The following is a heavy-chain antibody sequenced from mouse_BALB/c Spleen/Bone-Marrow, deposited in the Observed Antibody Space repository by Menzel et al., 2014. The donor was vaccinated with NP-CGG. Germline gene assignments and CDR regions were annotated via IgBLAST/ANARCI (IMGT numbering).Heavy chain of an antibody. CDR3: ARQTYYDDDGYFDY. CDR1: GFTFSSYG. V-gene: IGHV5-6*02. Sequence: DVKLVESGGDLVKPGGSLKLSCAASGFTFSSYGMSWVRLTPDKRLEWVATISSGGSYTYYPDSVKGRFTISRDNAKNTLYLQMSSLKSEDTAMYYCARQTYYDDDGYFDYWGQGTALTVSS. CDR2: ISSGGSYT. J-gene: IGHJ2*01. D-gene: IGHD2-4*01.